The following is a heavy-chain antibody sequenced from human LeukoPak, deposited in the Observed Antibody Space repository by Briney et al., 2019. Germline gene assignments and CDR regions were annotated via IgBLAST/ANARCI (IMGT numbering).Heavy chain of an antibody. V-gene: IGHV3-11*04. CDR3: ARDDTPGGIAAAGNPAY. D-gene: IGHD6-13*01. CDR1: GFTFSDYY. CDR2: ISSSGSTI. J-gene: IGHJ4*02. Sequence: PGGSLRLSCAASGFTFSDYYMSWIRQAPGKGLEWVSYISSSGSTIYYADSVKGRFTISRDNAKNSLYLQMDSLRAEDTAVYYCARDDTPGGIAAAGNPAYWGQGTLVTVSS.